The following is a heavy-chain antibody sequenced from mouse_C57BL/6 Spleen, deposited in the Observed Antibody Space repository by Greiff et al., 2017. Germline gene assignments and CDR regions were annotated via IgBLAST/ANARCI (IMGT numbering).Heavy chain of an antibody. Sequence: QVQLQQPGAELVKPGASVKLSCKASGYTFTSYWMQWVKQRPGQGLEWIGEIDPSDSYTNYNQKFKGKATLTVDTSSSTAYMQLSSLTSEDSAVYYCARYGTTVVADWYFEVWGTGTTVTVSS. CDR2: IDPSDSYT. J-gene: IGHJ1*03. CDR1: GYTFTSYW. D-gene: IGHD1-1*01. V-gene: IGHV1-50*01. CDR3: ARYGTTVVADWYFEV.